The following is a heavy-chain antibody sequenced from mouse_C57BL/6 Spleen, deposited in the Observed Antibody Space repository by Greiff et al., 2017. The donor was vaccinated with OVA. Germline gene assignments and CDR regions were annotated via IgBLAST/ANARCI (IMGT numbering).Heavy chain of an antibody. J-gene: IGHJ4*01. CDR1: GFSLTSYG. Sequence: VQLQQSGPGLVQPSQSLSITCTVSGFSLTSYGVHWVRQSPGTGLEWLGVIWRGGSTDYNAAFMSRLSITKDNSKSQVFFKMNSLQADDTAIYYCAKEGRYYYAMDYWGQGTSVTVSS. CDR2: IWRGGST. V-gene: IGHV2-5*01. CDR3: AKEGRYYYAMDY.